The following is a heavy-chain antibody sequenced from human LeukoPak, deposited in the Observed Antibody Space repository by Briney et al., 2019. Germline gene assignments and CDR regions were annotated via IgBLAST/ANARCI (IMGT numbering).Heavy chain of an antibody. J-gene: IGHJ4*02. CDR3: ARGTAAGTSRFDY. CDR1: GFTFSSYS. D-gene: IGHD6-13*01. Sequence: PGGSLRLSCAASGFTFSSYSMNWVRQAPGKGLEWVSYISGGSSTIYYADSVKGRFTISRDNAKNSLYLQMNSLRDEDTAVYCCARGTAAGTSRFDYWGQGTLVTVSS. CDR2: ISGGSSTI. V-gene: IGHV3-48*02.